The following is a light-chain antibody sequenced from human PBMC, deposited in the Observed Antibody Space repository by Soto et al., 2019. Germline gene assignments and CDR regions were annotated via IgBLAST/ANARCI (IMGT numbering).Light chain of an antibody. Sequence: QSALTQPRSVSGSPGQSVTISCTGTSNDVGRFDYVSWYQQHPGKAPKVIIYDVNERPSGVPNRFSGPKSGNTASLTISGLQADDEADYYCCSYAGSSTPYVFGTGTKVTVL. CDR3: CSYAGSSTPYV. V-gene: IGLV2-11*01. J-gene: IGLJ1*01. CDR1: SNDVGRFDY. CDR2: DVN.